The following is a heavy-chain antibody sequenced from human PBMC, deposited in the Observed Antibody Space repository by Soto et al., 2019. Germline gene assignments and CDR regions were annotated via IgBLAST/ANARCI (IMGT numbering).Heavy chain of an antibody. CDR1: GFTFGSYS. Sequence: EVQLVESGGGLVKPGGSLRLSCAASGFTFGSYSMNWVRQAPGKGLEWVSSISSSSSYIYYADSVKGRFTISRDNAKNSLYLQMNSLRVEDTAVYYCASPYCSSTSCYEEFDYWGQGTLVTVSS. V-gene: IGHV3-21*01. D-gene: IGHD2-2*01. CDR3: ASPYCSSTSCYEEFDY. CDR2: ISSSSSYI. J-gene: IGHJ4*02.